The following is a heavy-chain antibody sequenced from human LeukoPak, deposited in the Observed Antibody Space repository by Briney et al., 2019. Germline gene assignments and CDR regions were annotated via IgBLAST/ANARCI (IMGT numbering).Heavy chain of an antibody. D-gene: IGHD6-13*01. CDR2: INHNGST. Sequence: PSETLSLTCAVYGGSFSGYYWSWIRQPPGKGLEWIGEINHNGSTNYNPSLKSRVTISVDTSKNQFSLKLSSVTAADTAVYYCARRGWSSWYSMPFDYWGQGTLVTVSS. V-gene: IGHV4-34*01. J-gene: IGHJ4*02. CDR1: GGSFSGYY. CDR3: ARRGWSSWYSMPFDY.